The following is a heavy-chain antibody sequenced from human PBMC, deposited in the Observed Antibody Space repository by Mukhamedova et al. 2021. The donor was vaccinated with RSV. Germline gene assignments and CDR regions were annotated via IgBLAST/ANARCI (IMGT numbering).Heavy chain of an antibody. CDR3: ARKPHDTAFDI. V-gene: IGHV1-18*01. J-gene: IGHJ3*02. D-gene: IGHD1-1*01. Sequence: QKPQGRVTMTTDTSTSTAYMELRSLRSDDTAVYYCARKPHDTAFDIWGQGTMVTVSS.